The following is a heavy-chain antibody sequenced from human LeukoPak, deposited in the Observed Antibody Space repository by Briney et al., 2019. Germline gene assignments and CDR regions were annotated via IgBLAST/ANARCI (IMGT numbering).Heavy chain of an antibody. J-gene: IGHJ4*02. CDR3: AKFGFWVRGDYDFNC. V-gene: IGHV3-23*01. Sequence: PGGSLRLSCAASGFTFNNYAMSWVRQVPGEGLEWVSSVVSSGDNTLYADSVKGRFTISRDNSKNTLYLQMNSLRAEDTTIYYCAKFGFWVRGDYDFNCWGQGTLVTVSS. CDR1: GFTFNNYA. D-gene: IGHD4-17*01. CDR2: VVSSGDNT.